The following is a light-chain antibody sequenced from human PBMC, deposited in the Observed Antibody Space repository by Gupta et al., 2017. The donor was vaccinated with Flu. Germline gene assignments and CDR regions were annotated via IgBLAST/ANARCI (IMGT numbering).Light chain of an antibody. CDR1: QSLLKSNGSNY. V-gene: IGKV2-28*01. J-gene: IGKJ4*01. Sequence: DIVMTQYPLSLPVAHGESASMSCRSSQSLLKSNGSNYLDWYLQRPGRSPQLMIYLSSQRACGVTDRFSGSGEGKDFTLKSSRGEDEDGGVYYCMQSLQGLTFGGGTKMEIK. CDR3: MQSLQGLT. CDR2: LSS.